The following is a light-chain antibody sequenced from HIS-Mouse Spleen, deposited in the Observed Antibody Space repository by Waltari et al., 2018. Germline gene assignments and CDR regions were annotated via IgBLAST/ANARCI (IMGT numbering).Light chain of an antibody. J-gene: IGLJ2*01. V-gene: IGLV2-23*01. Sequence: QSALTQPASVSGSPGQSITISCTGTSSDVGRYNLVSWYQQHPGKAPKRMIYEGSKRPSGVSNRFSGSKSGNTASLTISGLQAEDEADYYCCSYAGSSTPVVFGGGTKLTVL. CDR2: EGS. CDR1: SSDVGRYNL. CDR3: CSYAGSSTPVV.